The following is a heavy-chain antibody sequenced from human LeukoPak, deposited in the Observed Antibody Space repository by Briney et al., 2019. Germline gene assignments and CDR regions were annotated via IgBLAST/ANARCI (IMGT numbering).Heavy chain of an antibody. D-gene: IGHD3-16*02. CDR1: GGSFSGYY. CDR3: ARGVITFGGVIDYYFDY. V-gene: IGHV4-34*01. J-gene: IGHJ4*02. CDR2: INHSGST. Sequence: SETLSLTCAVYGGSFSGYYWSWIRQPPGKGLEWIGEINHSGSTNYNPPLKSRVTISVDTSKNQFSLKLSSVTAADTAVYYCARGVITFGGVIDYYFDYWGQGTLVTVSS.